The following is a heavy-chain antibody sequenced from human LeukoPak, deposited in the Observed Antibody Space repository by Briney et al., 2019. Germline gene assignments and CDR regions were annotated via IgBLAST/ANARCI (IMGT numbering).Heavy chain of an antibody. J-gene: IGHJ4*02. CDR3: AKEITRPNRAVAGLNY. Sequence: GRSLRLSCAASGFSFSSYGMHWVRQAPGKGLEWVALISYDGSNKYCADSVKGRFTISRDNSKNTLYLQMNSLRAEDTAVYYCAKEITRPNRAVAGLNYWGQGTLVTVSS. CDR1: GFSFSSYG. CDR2: ISYDGSNK. D-gene: IGHD6-19*01. V-gene: IGHV3-30*18.